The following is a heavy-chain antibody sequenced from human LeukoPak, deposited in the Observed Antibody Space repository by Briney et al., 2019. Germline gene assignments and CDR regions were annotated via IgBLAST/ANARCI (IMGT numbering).Heavy chain of an antibody. Sequence: GGSLRLSCAASGFTLSSYAMSWVRQAPGKGLEWVSAISGSGGSTYYADSVKGRFTISRDKSKNTVYLQVNSLRAEDTAVYYCAKDGYSISWSYYYSGMDVWGQGTTVTVSS. CDR3: AKDGYSISWSYYYSGMDV. J-gene: IGHJ6*02. D-gene: IGHD6-13*01. V-gene: IGHV3-23*01. CDR2: ISGSGGST. CDR1: GFTLSSYA.